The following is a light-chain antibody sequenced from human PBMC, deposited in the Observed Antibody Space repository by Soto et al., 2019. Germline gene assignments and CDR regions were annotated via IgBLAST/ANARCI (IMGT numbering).Light chain of an antibody. V-gene: IGLV2-14*01. CDR1: SSDVGGYNY. Sequence: QSVLTQPASVSGSPGQSITISCTGTSSDVGGYNYVSWYQQHPGKAPKLMIYEVSNRPSGVSNRFSGSKSGNTASLTISGLQAEDVADYYCSSYTSSSTPSYVFGTGTKLTVL. CDR3: SSYTSSSTPSYV. CDR2: EVS. J-gene: IGLJ1*01.